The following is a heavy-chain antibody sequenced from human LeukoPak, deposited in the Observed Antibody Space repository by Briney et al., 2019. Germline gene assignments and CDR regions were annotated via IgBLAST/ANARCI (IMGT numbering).Heavy chain of an antibody. CDR3: ARAYDFWSGYYLFDY. CDR2: IYYSWST. J-gene: IGHJ4*02. CDR1: GGSISSSSYY. D-gene: IGHD3-3*01. Sequence: SETLSLTCTVSGGSISSSSYYWGWIRQPPGKGLEWIGSIYYSWSTYYNPSLKSRVTISVDTSKNQFSLKLSSVTAADTAVYYCARAYDFWSGYYLFDYWGQGTLVTVSS. V-gene: IGHV4-39*01.